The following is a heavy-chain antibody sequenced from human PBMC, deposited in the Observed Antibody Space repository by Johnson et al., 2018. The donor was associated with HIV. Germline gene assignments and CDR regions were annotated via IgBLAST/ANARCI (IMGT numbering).Heavy chain of an antibody. CDR3: AGNSGNGLVLRVDAFDI. CDR1: GFTFSSYD. CDR2: IGTAGDT. V-gene: IGHV3-13*01. D-gene: IGHD2-8*01. J-gene: IGHJ3*02. Sequence: VQLVESGGGVVRPGGSLRLSCAASGFTFSSYDMHWVRQATGKGLEWVSAIGTAGDTYYPGSVKGRFTISRDNSKNTLHLQMNSLRPEDTAVYYWAGNSGNGLVLRVDAFDIWGQGTMVTVSS.